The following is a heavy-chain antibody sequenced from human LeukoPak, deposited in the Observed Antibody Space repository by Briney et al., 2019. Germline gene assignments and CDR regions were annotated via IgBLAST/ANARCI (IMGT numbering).Heavy chain of an antibody. J-gene: IGHJ4*02. CDR2: ITTGGPNT. CDR3: AKGYKKVGATGIDY. D-gene: IGHD1-26*01. CDR1: GFTFSSYT. V-gene: IGHV3-23*01. Sequence: GGSLRLSCTASGFTFSSYTMSWVRQAPGKGLKWVSTITTGGPNTYYADSVKGRFTVSRDDSKNTLYLQMNSLRAEDTAVYYCAKGYKKVGATGIDYWGQGTLVTVSS.